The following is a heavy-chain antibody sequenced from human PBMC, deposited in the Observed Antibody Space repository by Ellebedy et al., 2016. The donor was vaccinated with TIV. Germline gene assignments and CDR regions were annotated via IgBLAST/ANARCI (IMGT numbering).Heavy chain of an antibody. J-gene: IGHJ5*02. CDR3: ASSGEWRNWFDP. D-gene: IGHD3-10*01. Sequence: ASVKVSCKASGGTFSSYAISWVRQAPGQGLEWMGGIIPILGIANYAQKFQGRVTITADKSTSTAYMELSSLRSEDTAVYYCASSGEWRNWFDPWGQGTLVTVSS. CDR1: GGTFSSYA. CDR2: IIPILGIA. V-gene: IGHV1-69*10.